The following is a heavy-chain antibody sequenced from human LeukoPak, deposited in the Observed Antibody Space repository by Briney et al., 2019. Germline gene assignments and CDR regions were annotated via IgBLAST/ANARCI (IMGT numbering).Heavy chain of an antibody. J-gene: IGHJ5*02. D-gene: IGHD2-21*01. V-gene: IGHV1-2*02. CDR1: GYTFTGYY. CDR3: ARDLLAYCGGDCYSIDP. Sequence: ASVKVSCKASGYTFTGYYMHWVRQDPGQGLEWMGWINPNSGGTNYAQKFQGRVTMIRNTSISTAYMELSRLRSDDTAVYYCARDLLAYCGGDCYSIDPWGQGTLVTVSS. CDR2: INPNSGGT.